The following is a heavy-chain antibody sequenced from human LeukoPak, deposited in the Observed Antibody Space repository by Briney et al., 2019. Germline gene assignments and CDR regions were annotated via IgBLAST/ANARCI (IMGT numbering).Heavy chain of an antibody. D-gene: IGHD6-6*01. CDR1: GYTFTSYD. J-gene: IGHJ3*02. V-gene: IGHV1-8*01. CDR2: MNPNSGNT. CDR3: ARGFIAARPVSSAFDI. Sequence: ASVKVSCKASGYTFTSYDINWVRQATGQGLEWMGWMNPNSGNTGYAQKFQGRVTMTRNTSISTAYMELSGLRSEDTAVYYCARGFIAARPVSSAFDIWGQGTMVTVSS.